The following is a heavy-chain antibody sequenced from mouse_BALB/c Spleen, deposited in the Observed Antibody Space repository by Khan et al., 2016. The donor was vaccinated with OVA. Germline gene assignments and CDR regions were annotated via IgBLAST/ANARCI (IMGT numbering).Heavy chain of an antibody. CDR2: INTYTGEP. CDR3: ARPPFFAYVMVY. V-gene: IGHV9-3-1*01. J-gene: IGHJ4*01. CDR1: GYTFKNHG. Sequence: QIQLVQSGPELKKPGETVKISCKASGYTFKNHGMNWVKQAPGKGLKWMGWINTYTGEPTYVEDFKGRFAFSLETSASTPYLQINNLKNEDTATYFCARPPFFAYVMVYWGQGTSVTVSS.